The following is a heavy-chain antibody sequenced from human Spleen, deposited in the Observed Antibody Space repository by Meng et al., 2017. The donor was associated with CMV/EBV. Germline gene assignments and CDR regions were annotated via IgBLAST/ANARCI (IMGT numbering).Heavy chain of an antibody. V-gene: IGHV1-2*02. CDR1: GYTFTGYY. CDR2: INPDSGAT. D-gene: IGHD4-23*01. J-gene: IGHJ4*02. Sequence: ASVKVSCKASGYTFTGYYIHWVRQAPGQGPECMGWINPDSGATDFAQKFQGRVTMTRDPSISTDYMELSSLRSDDTAVYYCARAKKPYGGNGFYFDYWGQGTLVTVSS. CDR3: ARAKKPYGGNGFYFDY.